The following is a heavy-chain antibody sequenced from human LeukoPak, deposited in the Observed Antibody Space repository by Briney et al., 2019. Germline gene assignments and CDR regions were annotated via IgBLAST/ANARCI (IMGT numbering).Heavy chain of an antibody. J-gene: IGHJ3*02. CDR2: INPNSGGT. CDR1: GYTLTGYY. D-gene: IGHD6-19*01. V-gene: IGHV1-2*04. CDR3: ARPSAAGLNNDAFDI. Sequence: GASVRVSCKASGYTLTGYYMHWVRQAPGQGLEWMGWINPNSGGTNYAQKFQGWVTMTRDTSISTAYMELSRLRSDDTAVYYCARPSAAGLNNDAFDIWGQGTMVTVSS.